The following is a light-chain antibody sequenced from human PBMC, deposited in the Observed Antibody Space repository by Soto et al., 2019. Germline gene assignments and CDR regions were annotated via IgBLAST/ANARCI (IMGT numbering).Light chain of an antibody. CDR3: QHRNDGRPPVT. CDR1: QSVSRN. V-gene: IGKV3-11*01. J-gene: IGKJ4*01. Sequence: IVLPQAPSTLSLSPGETPTLSCRASQSVSRNLAWYQQNPGHAPRLLIYDASKQASGSPARFSGSGCGSELHLTISIIEPEDCAVACFQHRNDGRPPVTFGAGAKGEIK. CDR2: DAS.